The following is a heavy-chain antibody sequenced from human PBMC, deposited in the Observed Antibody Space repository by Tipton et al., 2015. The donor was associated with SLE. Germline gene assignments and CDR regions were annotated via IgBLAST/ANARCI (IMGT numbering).Heavy chain of an antibody. CDR3: TKSASTSCFSSLDY. CDR1: GFSFSDNA. V-gene: IGHV3-30*18. CDR2: VSYEGNHK. D-gene: IGHD2-2*01. Sequence: SLRLSCAASGFSFSDNAMHWVRQAPGKGLEWVALVSYEGNHKFYADSVKGRFTISRDNAKNSLYLQMNILRAEDTALYYCTKSASTSCFSSLDYWGQGTLVTVSS. J-gene: IGHJ4*02.